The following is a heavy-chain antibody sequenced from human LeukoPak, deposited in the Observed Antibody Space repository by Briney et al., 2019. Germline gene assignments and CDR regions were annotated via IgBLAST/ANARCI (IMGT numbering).Heavy chain of an antibody. CDR1: GFTFSSYG. J-gene: IGHJ6*03. CDR3: ARDGIFSGSSYYYYYMDV. V-gene: IGHV3-30*02. Sequence: GGSLRLSCAASGFTFSSYGMHWVRQAPGKGLEWVAFIRYDGSNKYYADSVKGRFTISRDNSKNTLYLQMNGLRAEDTAVYYCARDGIFSGSSYYYYYMDVWGKGTTVTISS. CDR2: IRYDGSNK. D-gene: IGHD1-26*01.